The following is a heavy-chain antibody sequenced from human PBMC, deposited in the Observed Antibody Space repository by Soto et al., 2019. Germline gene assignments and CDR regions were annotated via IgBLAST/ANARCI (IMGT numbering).Heavy chain of an antibody. CDR2: ISNRGDT. CDR1: GFIVSNTY. D-gene: IGHD2-15*01. J-gene: IGHJ3*02. V-gene: IGHV3-66*01. CDR3: AREPRYCRGGSCSITGDAYDI. Sequence: PGGSLRLSCTASGFIVSNTYVNWVRQAPGKGLEWVSVISNRGDTHYADSVRGRFSLSRDISDNTLHLQMNNLRVEDTVVYYCAREPRYCRGGSCSITGDAYDIWGQGTMVTVSS.